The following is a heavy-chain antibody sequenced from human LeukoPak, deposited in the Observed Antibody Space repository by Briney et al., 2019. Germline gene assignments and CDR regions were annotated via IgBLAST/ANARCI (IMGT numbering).Heavy chain of an antibody. V-gene: IGHV4-34*01. CDR2: INHSGST. D-gene: IGHD3-10*01. CDR1: GGSFSGYY. CDR3: ARRGAAYYYGSGSPPRSYYFDY. J-gene: IGHJ4*02. Sequence: PSETLSLTCAVYGGSFSGYYWSWIRQPPGKGLEWIGEINHSGSTNYNPSLKSRVTISVDTSKNQFSLKLSSVTAADTAVYYCARRGAAYYYGSGSPPRSYYFDYWGQGTLVTVSS.